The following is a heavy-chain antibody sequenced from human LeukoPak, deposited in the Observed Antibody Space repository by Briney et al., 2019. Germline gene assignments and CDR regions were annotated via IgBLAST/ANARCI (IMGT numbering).Heavy chain of an antibody. Sequence: ASVKVSCKASGYTFTSYGISWVRQAPGQGLEWMGWISAYNGDTNYAQKLQGRVTMTTGTSTSTAYMELRSLRSDDTAVYYCAREGPYTVTQDYWGQGTLVTVSS. CDR2: ISAYNGDT. CDR1: GYTFTSYG. D-gene: IGHD4-17*01. J-gene: IGHJ4*02. CDR3: AREGPYTVTQDY. V-gene: IGHV1-18*01.